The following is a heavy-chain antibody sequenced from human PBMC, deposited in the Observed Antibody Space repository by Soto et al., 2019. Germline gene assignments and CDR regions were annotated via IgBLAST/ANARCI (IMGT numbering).Heavy chain of an antibody. CDR2: IDWDDDK. CDR1: GFSLTTSGMY. Sequence: ESGPTLVNPTQTLTLTCTFSGFSLTTSGMYVSWIRQPPGKALEWLALIDWDDDKYYSTSLKTRLTISKDTSKNQVVLTMTNMDPGDTATYYCARSTTVTSRSSFDPSGQGTLVTVSS. D-gene: IGHD4-4*01. V-gene: IGHV2-70*01. CDR3: ARSTTVTSRSSFDP. J-gene: IGHJ5*02.